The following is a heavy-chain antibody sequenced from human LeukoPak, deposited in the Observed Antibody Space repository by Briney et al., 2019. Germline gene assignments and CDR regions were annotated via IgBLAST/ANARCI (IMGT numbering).Heavy chain of an antibody. V-gene: IGHV3-23*01. D-gene: IGHD3-10*01. CDR1: GFTFSSYA. Sequence: RGGSLRLSCAASGFTFSSYAMSWVRQAPGRGLECVSVISGSGGSTYYADSVRGRFTISRDNSKNTLYLQMNSLRAEDTAIYYCAKVHRAYDYDSGSYYDSGFDYWGQGTLVTVSS. J-gene: IGHJ4*02. CDR3: AKVHRAYDYDSGSYYDSGFDY. CDR2: ISGSGGST.